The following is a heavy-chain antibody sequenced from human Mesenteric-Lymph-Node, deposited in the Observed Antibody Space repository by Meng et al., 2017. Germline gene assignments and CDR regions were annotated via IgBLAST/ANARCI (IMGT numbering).Heavy chain of an antibody. Sequence: GESLKISCAASGFTFSDHYMDWVRQAPGKGLEWVGRIKREIDGKTTDYITPVKGRFSVSRDDSKNTLYLQMNSLKTEDTAVYYCATGDCSGGSCHAFDIWGQGTMVTVSS. V-gene: IGHV3-15*01. D-gene: IGHD2-15*01. J-gene: IGHJ3*02. CDR3: ATGDCSGGSCHAFDI. CDR2: IKREIDGKTT. CDR1: GFTFSDHY.